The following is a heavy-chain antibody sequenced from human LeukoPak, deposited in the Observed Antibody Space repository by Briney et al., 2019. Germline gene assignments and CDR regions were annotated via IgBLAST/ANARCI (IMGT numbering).Heavy chain of an antibody. CDR1: GDSINTTEYF. CDR3: ARDPLTVIHLSPYYFDY. D-gene: IGHD2-21*01. V-gene: IGHV4-39*07. J-gene: IGHJ4*02. CDR2: IYYDGRT. Sequence: SETLSLTCTVSGDSINTTEYFWGWLRQSPGMGLVWIASIYYDGRTYYNPSVKSRATISIDTSKNHFSLKVGSVTAADTAVYYCARDPLTVIHLSPYYFDYWGQGILVTVSS.